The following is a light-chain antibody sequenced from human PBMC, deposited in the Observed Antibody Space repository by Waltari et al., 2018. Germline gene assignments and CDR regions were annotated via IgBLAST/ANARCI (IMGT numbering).Light chain of an antibody. Sequence: DIQLTQSPSSLSASIGDRVAITCQATQDIHIYLRWHQQKPGKAPELLIFDASNLQVGVPARFRGSGCGTHFTVVINSLQPEDTAMYFCQQSDNLPPTFGGGTRVELK. CDR3: QQSDNLPPT. CDR1: QDIHIY. V-gene: IGKV1-33*01. CDR2: DAS. J-gene: IGKJ4*01.